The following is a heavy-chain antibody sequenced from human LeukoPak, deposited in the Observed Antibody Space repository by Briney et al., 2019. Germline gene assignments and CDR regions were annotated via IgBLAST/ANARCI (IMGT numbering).Heavy chain of an antibody. CDR1: GGSINSTRYY. J-gene: IGHJ6*03. Sequence: SETLSLTCTVSGGSINSTRYYWGWIRQPPGKGLEWIGSIYYSGDTHYNPSLRSRFTISVDTSKNQFSLRMHSMTAADTSFYYCATGSMTTRYYYYFHMDVWGPGTTVTVSS. CDR3: ATGSMTTRYYYYFHMDV. D-gene: IGHD4-11*01. CDR2: IYYSGDT. V-gene: IGHV4-39*01.